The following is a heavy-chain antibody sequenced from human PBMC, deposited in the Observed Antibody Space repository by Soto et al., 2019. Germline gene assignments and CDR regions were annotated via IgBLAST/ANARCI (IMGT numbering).Heavy chain of an antibody. CDR1: GFTFSGYG. CDR3: ASDGSSSWGA. V-gene: IGHV3-33*01. Sequence: QGQLVETGGGVVQPGRSLRLCCEASGFTFSGYGLHGVRQAPGKGLEWVAVIWSDGSNKYYADSVKGRFTISRDNSKNSLYLQMNSLRAEDTAVYYCASDGSSSWGAWGQGTLVTVSS. D-gene: IGHD6-13*01. CDR2: IWSDGSNK. J-gene: IGHJ4*02.